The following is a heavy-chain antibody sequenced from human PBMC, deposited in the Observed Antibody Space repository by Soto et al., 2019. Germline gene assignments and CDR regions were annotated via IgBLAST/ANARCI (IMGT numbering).Heavy chain of an antibody. CDR2: IKSKTDGGTT. J-gene: IGHJ4*02. V-gene: IGHV3-15*07. CDR3: ARDLGVALATLTLDS. Sequence: GGSLRLSCAASGFTFSNAWMNWVRQAPGKGLEWVGRIKSKTDGGTTDYAAPVKGRFTISRDDSKNTLYLQMNSLKNEDTDVNYCARDLGVALATLTLDSWGQGTLVTVSS. CDR1: GFTFSNAW. D-gene: IGHD2-15*01.